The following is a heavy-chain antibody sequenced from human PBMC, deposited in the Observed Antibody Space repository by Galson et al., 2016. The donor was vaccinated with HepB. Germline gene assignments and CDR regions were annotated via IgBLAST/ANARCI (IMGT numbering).Heavy chain of an antibody. V-gene: IGHV3-21*01. D-gene: IGHD6-13*01. J-gene: IGHJ3*02. Sequence: SLRLSCAASGFTFSSYSMNWVRQAPGMGLEWVSSISTSSSYIYYTDSVKGRFTISRDNAKNSLYLQMSSLRAEDTAVYYCASDYMQQLDAFDIWGQGTMVTVSS. CDR1: GFTFSSYS. CDR3: ASDYMQQLDAFDI. CDR2: ISTSSSYI.